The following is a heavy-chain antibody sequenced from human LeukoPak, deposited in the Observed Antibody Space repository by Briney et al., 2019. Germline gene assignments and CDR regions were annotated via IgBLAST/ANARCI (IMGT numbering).Heavy chain of an antibody. J-gene: IGHJ4*02. CDR1: GFTFTSYS. V-gene: IGHV3-23*01. Sequence: GGSLRLSCAASGFTFTSYSMNWVRQAPGKGLEWVSAISGSGDSTYYADSVKGRFTISRDNSKNTLYLQMNSLRVEDTAVYYCAKGISGSSTFDYWGQGTLVTVSS. CDR3: AKGISGSSTFDY. CDR2: ISGSGDST. D-gene: IGHD1-26*01.